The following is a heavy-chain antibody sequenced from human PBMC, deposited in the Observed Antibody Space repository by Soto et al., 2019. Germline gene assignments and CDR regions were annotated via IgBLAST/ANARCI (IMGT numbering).Heavy chain of an antibody. D-gene: IGHD3-10*01. CDR3: ARHVDGTWTMVRGVIIRGYNWFDP. CDR1: GYSFTSYW. Sequence: RGESLKISCKGSGYSFTSYWISWVRQMPGKGLEWMGRIDPSDSYTNYSPSFQGHVTISADKSISTAYLQWSSLKASDTAMYYCARHVDGTWTMVRGVIIRGYNWFDPWGQGTLVTVSS. CDR2: IDPSDSYT. J-gene: IGHJ5*02. V-gene: IGHV5-10-1*01.